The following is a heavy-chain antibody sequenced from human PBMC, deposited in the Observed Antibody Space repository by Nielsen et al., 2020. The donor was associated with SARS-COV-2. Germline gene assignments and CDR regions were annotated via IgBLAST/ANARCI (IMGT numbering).Heavy chain of an antibody. CDR3: VRSYFRGAFDF. J-gene: IGHJ3*01. Sequence: GESLKISCAASGFPFSSYWMHWVRQVPGKGLVWVSRIDNDGSNTNYADSVKGRFTISRDNAKNTLYLQMNSLRAEDTAVYYCVRSYFRGAFDFWGQGTMVTVSS. CDR2: IDNDGSNT. CDR1: GFPFSSYW. D-gene: IGHD2-8*01. V-gene: IGHV3-74*01.